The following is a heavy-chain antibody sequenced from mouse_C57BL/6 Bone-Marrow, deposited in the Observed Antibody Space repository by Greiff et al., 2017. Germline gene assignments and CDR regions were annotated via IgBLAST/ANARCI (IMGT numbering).Heavy chain of an antibody. D-gene: IGHD4-1*01. CDR2: IYPGDGDT. CDR1: GFAFSSYW. CDR3: ARSSNWGYAMDY. V-gene: IGHV1-80*01. J-gene: IGHJ4*01. Sequence: VQLVESGAELVKPGASVKISCKASGFAFSSYWMNWVKQRPGKGLEWIGQIYPGDGDTNYTGKFKGKATLTADKSSSTAYMQLSSLTSEDSAVYFYARSSNWGYAMDYWGQGTSVTVSS.